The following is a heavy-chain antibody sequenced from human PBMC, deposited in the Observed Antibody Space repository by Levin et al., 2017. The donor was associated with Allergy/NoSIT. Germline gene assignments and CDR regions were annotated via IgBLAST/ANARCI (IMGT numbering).Heavy chain of an antibody. V-gene: IGHV4-61*01. CDR3: ARDRVIPATGGNYYDYGMDV. D-gene: IGHD2-2*01. J-gene: IGHJ6*02. Sequence: SETLSLTCTVSGGSVSSGSHHWSWIRQPPGRGLEWIGCIHYSGSTKYNPSLKSRVTISVDTSKNQASLKLSSVTAADTAIYYCARDRVIPATGGNYYDYGMDVWGQGTTVTVSS. CDR2: IHYSGST. CDR1: GGSVSSGSHH.